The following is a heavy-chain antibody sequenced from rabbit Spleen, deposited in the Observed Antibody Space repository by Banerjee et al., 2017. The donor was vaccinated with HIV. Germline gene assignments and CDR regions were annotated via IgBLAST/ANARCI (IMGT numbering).Heavy chain of an antibody. CDR1: GIDFTKYC. V-gene: IGHV1S47*01. D-gene: IGHD4-1*01. CDR3: AKSIVPGLGLTRLDL. CDR2: IYAAKSNT. Sequence: QEQLTETGGGLVQPGGSLTLSCTASGIDFTKYCITWVRQAPGKGPAGKGLIYAAKSNTNYASWVYGRFTISRDTAPSTVAPKMTSLMTGDTAADFAAKSIVPGLGLTRLDLWGPGTLVTVS. J-gene: IGHJ3*01.